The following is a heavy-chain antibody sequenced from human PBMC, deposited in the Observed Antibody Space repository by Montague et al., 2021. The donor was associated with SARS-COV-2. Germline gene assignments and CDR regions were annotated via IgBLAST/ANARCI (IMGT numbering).Heavy chain of an antibody. V-gene: IGHV4-39*01. D-gene: IGHD2-21*02. J-gene: IGHJ6*02. CDR2: IYYSGNT. CDR3: ASLGSPAYCGGDCYLRDYGMDV. CDR1: SGSITSSAYY. Sequence: SETLSPTCTVSSGSITSSAYYWSWIRQSPGKGLEWIGTIYYSGNTYSNPSLKSRVTISMDTSKSQVSLKINSVTAADTAVYFCASLGSPAYCGGDCYLRDYGMDVWGQGTRVTVSS.